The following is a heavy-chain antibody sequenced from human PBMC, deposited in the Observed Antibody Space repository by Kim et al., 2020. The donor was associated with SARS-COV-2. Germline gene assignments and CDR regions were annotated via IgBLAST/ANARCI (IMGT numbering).Heavy chain of an antibody. D-gene: IGHD3-16*01. CDR3: TRGRGGYFRP. CDR2: TT. V-gene: IGHV3-49*02. J-gene: IGHJ1*01. Sequence: TTEYAASVKGRFTISRDDSKSIAYLQMNSLKTEDTAVYYCTRGRGGYFRPWGQGTLVTVSS.